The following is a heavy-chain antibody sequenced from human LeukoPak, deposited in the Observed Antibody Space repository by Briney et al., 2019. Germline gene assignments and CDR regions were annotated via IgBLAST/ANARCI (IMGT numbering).Heavy chain of an antibody. CDR3: AKDDSGYDFDWYFDL. Sequence: GGSLRLSCAASGFTFSSYGMSWVRQAPGKGLEWVSAISGSGGSTYYADSVKGRFTISRDNSKNTLYLQMNSLRAEDTAVYYCAKDDSGYDFDWYFDLWGRGTLVTVSS. CDR2: ISGSGGST. CDR1: GFTFSSYG. J-gene: IGHJ2*01. D-gene: IGHD5-12*01. V-gene: IGHV3-23*01.